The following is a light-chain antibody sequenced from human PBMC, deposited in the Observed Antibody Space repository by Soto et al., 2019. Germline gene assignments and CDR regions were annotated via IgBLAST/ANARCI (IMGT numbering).Light chain of an antibody. CDR2: DAS. CDR1: ETISHF. Sequence: DIQMTQSPSLLSASVGDRVTITCRASETISHFLNWYQQKPGKAPKLLIYDASSLQSGVPSRFSGSGSGADFTLTISSLKPEDFASYYCQQSYRTPLTFGGGTEVDVK. J-gene: IGKJ4*01. V-gene: IGKV1-39*01. CDR3: QQSYRTPLT.